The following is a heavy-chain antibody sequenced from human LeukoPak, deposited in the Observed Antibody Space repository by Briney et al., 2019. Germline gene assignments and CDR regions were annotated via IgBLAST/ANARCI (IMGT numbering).Heavy chain of an antibody. CDR3: ARDFNTLDAFDI. V-gene: IGHV1-2*02. CDR1: GYTFTGYY. Sequence: GASVKVSCKASGYTFTGYYMHWVRQAPGQGLEWMGWINPSSGGTNYAQKFQGRVTMTRDTSISTAYMELSRLRSDDTAVYYCARDFNTLDAFDIWGQGTMVTVSS. D-gene: IGHD1-1*01. J-gene: IGHJ3*02. CDR2: INPSSGGT.